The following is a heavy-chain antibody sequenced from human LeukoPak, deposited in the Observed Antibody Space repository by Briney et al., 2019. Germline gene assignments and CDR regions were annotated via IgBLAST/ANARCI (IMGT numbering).Heavy chain of an antibody. CDR1: GYTFTSYG. J-gene: IGHJ3*02. Sequence: ASVKVSCKASGYTFTSYGISWVRQAPGQGLEWMGWISAYNGNTNYAQKLQGRVTITTDTSTSTAYMELRSLRSDDTAVYYCARDRRIAVPERGAFDIWGQGTMVTVSS. CDR3: ARDRRIAVPERGAFDI. V-gene: IGHV1-18*01. CDR2: ISAYNGNT. D-gene: IGHD6-19*01.